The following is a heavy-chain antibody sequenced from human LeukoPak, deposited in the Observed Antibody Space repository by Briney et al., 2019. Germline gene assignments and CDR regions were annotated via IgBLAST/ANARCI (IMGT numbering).Heavy chain of an antibody. J-gene: IGHJ4*02. CDR2: ISGSGGST. CDR1: GFTFSSYG. V-gene: IGHV3-23*01. D-gene: IGHD3-16*02. Sequence: GGSLRLSCAASGFTFSSYGMSWVRQAPGKGLEWVSIISGSGGSTYYAGSVKGRFTISRDNSKNTLYLQMNSLRAEDTAIYHCAKRVSTFGGVLAPDFDYWGQGNLVTVSS. CDR3: AKRVSTFGGVLAPDFDY.